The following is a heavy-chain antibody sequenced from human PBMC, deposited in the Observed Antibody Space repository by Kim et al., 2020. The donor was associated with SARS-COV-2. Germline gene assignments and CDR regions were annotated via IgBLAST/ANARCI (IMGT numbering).Heavy chain of an antibody. CDR1: GFAFSRYA. D-gene: IGHD6-19*01. CDR2: ISYNGGST. V-gene: IGHV3-23*01. J-gene: IGHJ5*02. CDR3: AKMSGWPKGWFDP. Sequence: GGSLRLSCAASGFAFSRYAMTWVRQAPGKGLEWVSGISYNGGSTDYADSVRGRFTISRDNSKNSLYLQMNSLGAEDAALYYCAKMSGWPKGWFDPWGQGTRVTVSS.